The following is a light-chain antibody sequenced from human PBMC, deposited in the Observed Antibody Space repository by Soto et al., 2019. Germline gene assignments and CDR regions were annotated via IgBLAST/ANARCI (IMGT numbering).Light chain of an antibody. J-gene: IGKJ4*01. CDR3: QKYDTAPLT. CDR1: RDISNY. V-gene: IGKV1-27*01. Sequence: DIQVTQSPSSLSASLGDRVSITCRASRDISNYLAWYQQKPGQVPRLLISGASTLHSGVPSRFSGSGSGTDFTLTITSLPPEDIATYFCQKYDTAPLTFGGGTKVEI. CDR2: GAS.